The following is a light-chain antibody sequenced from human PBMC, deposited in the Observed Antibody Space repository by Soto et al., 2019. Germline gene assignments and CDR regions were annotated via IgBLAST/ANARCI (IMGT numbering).Light chain of an antibody. Sequence: DIVMTQSPLSPPVTPGEPASISCRSSQSLLHSNGYNYLDWYLQKPVQSPQLLIYLGSNRASGVPDRFSGRASGTDFTLKISRVEAEDVGVYYCMQALQTPPFTFVPGNEVDI. CDR3: MQALQTPPFT. V-gene: IGKV2-28*01. J-gene: IGKJ3*01. CDR1: QSLLHSNGYNY. CDR2: LGS.